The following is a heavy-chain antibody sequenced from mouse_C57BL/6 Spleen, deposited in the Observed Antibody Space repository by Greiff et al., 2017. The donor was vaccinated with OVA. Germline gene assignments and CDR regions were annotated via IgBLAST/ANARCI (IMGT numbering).Heavy chain of an antibody. V-gene: IGHV1-59*01. Sequence: QVQLQQPGAELVRPGTSVKLSCKASGYTFTSYWMHWVKQRPRQGLEWIGVIDPSDSYTNYNQKFKGKATLTVDTSSSTAYMQLSSLTSEDSAVYYCAREGYYGSSSYYAMDYWGKGTSVTVSS. J-gene: IGHJ4*01. CDR3: AREGYYGSSSYYAMDY. CDR2: IDPSDSYT. CDR1: GYTFTSYW. D-gene: IGHD1-1*01.